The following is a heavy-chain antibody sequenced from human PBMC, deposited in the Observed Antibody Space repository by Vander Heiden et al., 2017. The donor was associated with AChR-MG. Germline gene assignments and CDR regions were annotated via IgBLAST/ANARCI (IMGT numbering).Heavy chain of an antibody. Sequence: QVQLVESGGGVVQPGGSLRLSCAASGFTFSSYGMHWVRQAPGKGLEWVAFIRYDGSNKYYADSVKGRFTISRDNSKNTLYLQMNSLRAEDTAVYYCAKDRSVVTATPRYYYGMDVWGQGTTVTVSS. CDR1: GFTFSSYG. CDR2: IRYDGSNK. J-gene: IGHJ6*02. V-gene: IGHV3-30*02. D-gene: IGHD2-21*02. CDR3: AKDRSVVTATPRYYYGMDV.